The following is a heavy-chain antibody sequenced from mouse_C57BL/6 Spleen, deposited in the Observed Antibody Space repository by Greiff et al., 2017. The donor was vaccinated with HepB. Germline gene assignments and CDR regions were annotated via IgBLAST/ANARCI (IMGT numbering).Heavy chain of an antibody. Sequence: QVQLQQPGAELVKPGASVKMSCKASGYTFTSYWITWVKQRPGQGLEWIGDIYPGSGSTNYNEKFKSKATLTVETSSSTAYMQLSSLTSEDSAVYYCAIEGTTVNFAYWGQGTLVTVSA. V-gene: IGHV1-55*01. J-gene: IGHJ3*01. CDR1: GYTFTSYW. CDR2: IYPGSGST. D-gene: IGHD1-1*01. CDR3: AIEGTTVNFAY.